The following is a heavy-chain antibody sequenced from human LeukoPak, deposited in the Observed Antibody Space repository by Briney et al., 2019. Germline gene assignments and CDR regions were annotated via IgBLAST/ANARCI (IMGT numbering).Heavy chain of an antibody. CDR2: IYPGDSDT. Sequence: GESLKISCKGSGYSFTSYWIGWVRQMPGKGLEWMGIIYPGDSDTRYSPSFQGQVTISADKSISTAYLQWSSLKASDTAMYYCARPPSAAAGGGGFDYWGQGILVTVSS. V-gene: IGHV5-51*01. D-gene: IGHD6-13*01. J-gene: IGHJ4*02. CDR1: GYSFTSYW. CDR3: ARPPSAAAGGGGFDY.